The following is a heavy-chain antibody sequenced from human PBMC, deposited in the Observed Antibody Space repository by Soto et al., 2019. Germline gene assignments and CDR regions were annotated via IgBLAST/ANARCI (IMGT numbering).Heavy chain of an antibody. J-gene: IGHJ6*02. V-gene: IGHV3-30*18. D-gene: IGHD3-10*01. CDR1: GFTFSSYV. CDR2: ISYDGSNK. CDR3: AKSYGSGSLLGSV. Sequence: GGSLRLSCAASGFTFSSYVMHWVRQAPGKGLEWVAVISYDGSNKYYADSVKGRFTISRDNSKNTLYLQMNSLRAEDTAVYYCAKSYGSGSLLGSVWGQGTTVTVSS.